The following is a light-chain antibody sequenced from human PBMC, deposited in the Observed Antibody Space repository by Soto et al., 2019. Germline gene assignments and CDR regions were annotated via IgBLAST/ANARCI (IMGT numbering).Light chain of an antibody. J-gene: IGKJ5*01. CDR1: QSVSSN. V-gene: IGKV3D-15*01. CDR2: GAF. Sequence: EIVMTQSPATLSVSPGERATLSCRASQSVSSNLAWYQQKPGQPPRLLIYGAFNRAAGIPARFSGSGSGTDFTLTISSLEPEDSAVYYCQQRHMWPITFGQGTRLEIK. CDR3: QQRHMWPIT.